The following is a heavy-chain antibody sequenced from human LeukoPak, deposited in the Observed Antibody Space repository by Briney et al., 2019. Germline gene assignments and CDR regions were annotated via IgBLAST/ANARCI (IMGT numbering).Heavy chain of an antibody. D-gene: IGHD1-26*01. J-gene: IGHJ4*02. Sequence: SETLSLTCAVYGGSFSGYYWSWIRQPPGKGLEWIGYIYYSGSTNYNLSLKSRVTISVDTSKNQFSLRLSSVTAEDTAVYYCATSQNQWELLPFDYWGQGTLVTVSS. CDR2: IYYSGST. V-gene: IGHV4-59*01. CDR3: ATSQNQWELLPFDY. CDR1: GGSFSGYY.